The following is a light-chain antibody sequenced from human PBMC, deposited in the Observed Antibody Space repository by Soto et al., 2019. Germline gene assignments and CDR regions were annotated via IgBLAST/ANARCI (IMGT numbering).Light chain of an antibody. CDR3: ALYMGSGIAV. CDR2: STN. CDR1: SGSVSTSYY. V-gene: IGLV8-61*01. Sequence: QTVVTQEPSFSVSPGGTVTLTCGLSSGSVSTSYYPSWYQQTPGQAPRTLIYSTNTRSPGVPDRFSGSILGNKAALTITGAQADDESDYYCALYMGSGIAVFGGGTKLTVL. J-gene: IGLJ3*02.